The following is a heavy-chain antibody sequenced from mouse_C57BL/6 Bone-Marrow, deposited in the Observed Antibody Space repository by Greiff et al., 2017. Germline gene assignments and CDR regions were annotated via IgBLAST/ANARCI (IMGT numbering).Heavy chain of an antibody. CDR3: ARSRECGSSDFDY. Sequence: VQLQQSGAELVKPGASVKLSCTASGFNFKDYYMHWVKQRPEQGLEWIGRIDPEDGATKYAPKFQGKATITADTSSNTAYLQLSSLTSEDTAVYYGARSRECGSSDFDYWGQGTTLTVSS. V-gene: IGHV14-2*01. D-gene: IGHD1-1*01. J-gene: IGHJ2*01. CDR2: IDPEDGAT. CDR1: GFNFKDYY.